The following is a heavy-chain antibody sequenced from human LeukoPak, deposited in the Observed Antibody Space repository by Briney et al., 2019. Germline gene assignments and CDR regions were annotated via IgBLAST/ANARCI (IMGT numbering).Heavy chain of an antibody. CDR1: GYTFTING. D-gene: IGHD6-13*01. J-gene: IGHJ4*02. V-gene: IGHV1-18*01. Sequence: ASVKVSCKASGYTFTINGISWVRQAPGQGLEWLGWVSANSGNTIYAERFQGRVSMARNTSTGTAYMDLTSLGYDDTAVYYCARDRWYAFDLWGQGTLVTVSS. CDR3: ARDRWYAFDL. CDR2: VSANSGNT.